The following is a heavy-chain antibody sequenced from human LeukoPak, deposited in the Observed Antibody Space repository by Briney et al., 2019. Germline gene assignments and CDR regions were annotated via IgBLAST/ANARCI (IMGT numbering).Heavy chain of an antibody. J-gene: IGHJ4*02. V-gene: IGHV3-23*01. CDR1: GFTFSSYA. CDR3: ARSTTVNRGGTFDF. CDR2: ISGSGGST. Sequence: GGSLRLSCAASGFTFSSYAMSWVSQAPGKGLEWVSSISGSGGSTYYADSVKGRFTISRDNSKITLYLQMNSLRAEETAVYYCARSTTVNRGGTFDFWGQGTVVSVSS. D-gene: IGHD4-17*01.